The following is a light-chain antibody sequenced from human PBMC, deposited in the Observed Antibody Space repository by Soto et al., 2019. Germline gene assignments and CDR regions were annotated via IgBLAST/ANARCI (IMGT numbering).Light chain of an antibody. CDR2: KAS. CDR1: QTISGW. J-gene: IGKJ4*01. Sequence: DIQMTQSPSTLSGSVGDRVTITCRASQTISGWLAWYQQKPGKAPKLLIYKASTLHSGVPSRFSGGGSGTDFTLTISSLQPEDFATYYCQQVNVYPSTFGGGTKVDIK. V-gene: IGKV1-5*03. CDR3: QQVNVYPST.